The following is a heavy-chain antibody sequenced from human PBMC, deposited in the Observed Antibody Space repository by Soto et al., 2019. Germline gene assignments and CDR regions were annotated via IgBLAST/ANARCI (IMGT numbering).Heavy chain of an antibody. D-gene: IGHD3-10*01. J-gene: IGHJ6*03. CDR1: GGSSSSSSYY. V-gene: IGHV4-39*01. CDR3: ARQVFGWYYYYYMDV. Sequence: QLQLQESGPGLVKPSETLSLTCTVSGGSSSSSSYYWGWIRQPPGKGLEWIGSIYYSGSTYYNPSLKSRVTISVDTSKNQFSLKLSSVTAADTAVYYSARQVFGWYYYYYMDVWGKGTTVTVSS. CDR2: IYYSGST.